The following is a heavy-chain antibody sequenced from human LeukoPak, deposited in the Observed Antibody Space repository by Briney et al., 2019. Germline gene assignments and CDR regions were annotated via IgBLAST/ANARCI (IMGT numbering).Heavy chain of an antibody. Sequence: GGSLRLSCAASGFTVSSNYMSWVRQAPGKGLEWVSVIYSGGSTYYADSVKGRFTISRDNSKNTLYLQMNSLRAEDTAVYYCARERYCSSTSCSPRGEYYYYYYMDVWGKGTTVTVSS. J-gene: IGHJ6*03. CDR3: ARERYCSSTSCSPRGEYYYYYYMDV. V-gene: IGHV3-53*01. D-gene: IGHD2-2*01. CDR2: IYSGGST. CDR1: GFTVSSNY.